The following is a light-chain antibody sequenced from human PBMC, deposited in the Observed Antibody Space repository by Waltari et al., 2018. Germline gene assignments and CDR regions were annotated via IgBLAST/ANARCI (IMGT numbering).Light chain of an antibody. J-gene: IGLJ3*02. CDR1: SGSVSTSYY. CDR3: VLYMGSGSWV. CDR2: STN. Sequence: QTVVTQEPSVSVSPGGTVTLTCGLSSGSVSTSYYPSWNQQTPGQAPRTLIYSTNPRSSGVPDRFSGSILGNKAALTITGAQADDESDYYCVLYMGSGSWVFGGGTKLTVL. V-gene: IGLV8-61*01.